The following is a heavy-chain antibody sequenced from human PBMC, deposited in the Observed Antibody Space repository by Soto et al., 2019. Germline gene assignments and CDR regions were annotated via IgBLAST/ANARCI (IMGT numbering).Heavy chain of an antibody. V-gene: IGHV4-30-2*01. J-gene: IGHJ6*02. CDR2: IYHSGTT. CDR3: ARGAGAAYDGLEV. CDR1: DDSISSGAYC. Sequence: QLQLQESASGLLKPSQTLALTCGVSDDSISSGAYCWSWIRQPPGKGLEWIGHIYHSGTTYDNPSLKSRVTISMDRSKNQLSLTLRSLPAADTAAYYCARGAGAAYDGLEVWGRGTTVTVSS. D-gene: IGHD1-26*01.